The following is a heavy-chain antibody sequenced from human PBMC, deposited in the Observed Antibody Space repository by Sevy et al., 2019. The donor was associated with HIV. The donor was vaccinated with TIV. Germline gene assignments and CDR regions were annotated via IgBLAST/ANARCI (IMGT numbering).Heavy chain of an antibody. CDR1: GYTFTSYG. D-gene: IGHD5-12*01. Sequence: ASVKVSCKASGYTFTSYGISWVRQAPGQGLEWMGWISAYNGNANYPQKLQGRVTMTTDTSTSTAYMELRSLRSDDTAVYYCARDQGEMATINSDYWGQGTLVTVSS. J-gene: IGHJ4*02. V-gene: IGHV1-18*01. CDR2: ISAYNGNA. CDR3: ARDQGEMATINSDY.